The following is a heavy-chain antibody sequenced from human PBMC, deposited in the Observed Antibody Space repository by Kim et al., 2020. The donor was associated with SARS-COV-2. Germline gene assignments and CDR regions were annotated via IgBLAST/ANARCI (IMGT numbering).Heavy chain of an antibody. J-gene: IGHJ4*02. CDR1: GGSISHYY. CDR3: ARARRGIDY. D-gene: IGHD3-10*01. Sequence: SETLSLTCTVSGGSISHYYWNWIRQPPGKGLEWIGYIYSSGSTTYNPSLKSRVTISVDTSKNQFSLKLSSVTAADTAVYYCARARRGIDYWGQGTLVTVSS. V-gene: IGHV4-59*13. CDR2: IYSSGST.